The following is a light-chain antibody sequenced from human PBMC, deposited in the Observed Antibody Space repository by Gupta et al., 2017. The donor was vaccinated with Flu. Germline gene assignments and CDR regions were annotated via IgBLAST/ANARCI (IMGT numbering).Light chain of an antibody. V-gene: IGKV3-20*01. CDR2: AAS. Sequence: DIVLTQSPGTLSLSPGERATLSCRTSQSLSSSYLAWYQHKAGQAPRLLMYAASSRATGIADTFSGSGSGTDFTLIISRLEPEDFAVYYCQQDGDSPITFGQGTRLEIK. CDR1: QSLSSSY. CDR3: QQDGDSPIT. J-gene: IGKJ5*01.